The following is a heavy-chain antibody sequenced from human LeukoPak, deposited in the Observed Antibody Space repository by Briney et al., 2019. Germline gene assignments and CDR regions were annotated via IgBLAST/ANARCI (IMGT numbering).Heavy chain of an antibody. D-gene: IGHD1-7*01. V-gene: IGHV3-43*01. CDR3: ARDKTGTGIDY. CDR1: GFNFDDYT. J-gene: IGHJ4*02. Sequence: GGSLRLSCAASGFNFDDYTMHWVRQAPGKGLEWVSLISWDGVTTYYAHSVKGRFTISRDSSKNSLFLQMNSLRTEDTALYYCARDKTGTGIDYWGQGTLVTVSS. CDR2: ISWDGVTT.